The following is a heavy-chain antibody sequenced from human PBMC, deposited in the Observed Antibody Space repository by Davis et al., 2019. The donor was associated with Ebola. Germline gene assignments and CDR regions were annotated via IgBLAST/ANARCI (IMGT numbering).Heavy chain of an antibody. CDR2: IYYSGST. D-gene: IGHD5-18*01. J-gene: IGHJ6*02. CDR3: ARGHSYGSMVYGMDV. CDR1: GGSISSYY. Sequence: MPSETLSLTCTVSGGSISSYYWSWIRQPPGKGLEWIGYIYYSGSTNYNPSLKSRVTISVDTSKNQFSLKLSSMTAADTAMYYCARGHSYGSMVYGMDVWGQGTTVTVSS. V-gene: IGHV4-59*08.